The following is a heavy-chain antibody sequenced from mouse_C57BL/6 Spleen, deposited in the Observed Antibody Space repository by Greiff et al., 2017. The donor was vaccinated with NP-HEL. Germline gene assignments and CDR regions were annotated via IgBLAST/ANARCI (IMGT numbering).Heavy chain of an antibody. CDR1: GYTFTDYE. CDR2: IDPETGGT. D-gene: IGHD2-3*01. V-gene: IGHV1-15*01. J-gene: IGHJ2*01. CDR3: TRWGWLLRPFDY. Sequence: QVQLQQSGAELVRPGASVTLSCKASGYTFTDYEMHWVKQTPVHGLEWIGAIDPETGGTAYNQKFKGKAILTADKSSSTAYMELRSLTSEDSAVYYCTRWGWLLRPFDYWGQGTTLTFSS.